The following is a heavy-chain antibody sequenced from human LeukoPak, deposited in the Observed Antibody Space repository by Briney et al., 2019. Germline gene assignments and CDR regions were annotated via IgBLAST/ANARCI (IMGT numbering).Heavy chain of an antibody. V-gene: IGHV3-21*01. CDR2: ISSSSSYI. CDR3: ASGRAGDFDF. CDR1: GFTFSSYS. J-gene: IGHJ4*02. Sequence: GGSLRLSCAASGFTFSSYSMNWVRQAPGKGLEWVSSISSSSSYIYYADSVKGRFTISRDNAKNTLYLQMSGLRAEDTAVYYCASGRAGDFDFWGQGTLVTVSS. D-gene: IGHD6-19*01.